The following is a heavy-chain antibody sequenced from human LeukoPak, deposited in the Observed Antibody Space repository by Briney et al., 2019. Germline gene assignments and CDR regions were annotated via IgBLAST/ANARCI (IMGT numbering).Heavy chain of an antibody. Sequence: GGSLRLSCAASGFTVSTHNMYWVRQAPGKGLERVSVIDTADNTYYADSAKGRFTTSRANSINTVFLQLNGVRPEETAVYYCARRGGYSGHDFGGGIEGYFDYWGQGTVVTVSP. CDR3: ARRGGYSGHDFGGGIEGYFDY. D-gene: IGHD5-12*01. V-gene: IGHV3-53*01. CDR1: GFTVSTHN. CDR2: IDTADNT. J-gene: IGHJ4*02.